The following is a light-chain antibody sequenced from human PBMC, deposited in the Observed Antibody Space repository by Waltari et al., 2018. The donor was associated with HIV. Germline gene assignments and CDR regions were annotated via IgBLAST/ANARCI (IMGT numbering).Light chain of an antibody. Sequence: QSALTQPASVSGSPGQSITISCTGTTSDVGGYNYVSWFQHHPGKVPRLLIFEVSNRPSGVSSRFSGSKSGNTASLTISGLQAEDEADYYCSSYTNRPTLDVVFGGGTRLTVL. CDR1: TSDVGGYNY. V-gene: IGLV2-14*01. CDR3: SSYTNRPTLDVV. J-gene: IGLJ2*01. CDR2: EVS.